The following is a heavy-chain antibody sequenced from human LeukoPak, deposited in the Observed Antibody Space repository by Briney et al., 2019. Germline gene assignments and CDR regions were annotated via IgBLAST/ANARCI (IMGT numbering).Heavy chain of an antibody. V-gene: IGHV3-30*02. D-gene: IGHD6-6*01. J-gene: IGHJ4*02. CDR2: IRYDGSNK. CDR3: AKGPKGGIWIAARS. Sequence: GGSLRLSCAASGFTFSNYAMSWVRQAPGKGLEWVAFIRYDGSNKYYADSVKGRFTISRDNSKNTLYLQMNSLRAEDTAVYYCAKGPKGGIWIAARSWGQGTLVTVSS. CDR1: GFTFSNYA.